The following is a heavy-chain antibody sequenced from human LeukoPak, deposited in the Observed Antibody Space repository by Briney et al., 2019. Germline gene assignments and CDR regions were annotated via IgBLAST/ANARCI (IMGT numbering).Heavy chain of an antibody. Sequence: GGSLRLSCAASGFTFSSYAMSWVRQAPGKGLEWVSAISGTGGSTYCADSVKGRFTISRDNSKNPLYLQMNSLRAEDTAVYYCAKDLISSGWYGCRFDPWGQGTLVTVSS. V-gene: IGHV3-23*01. J-gene: IGHJ5*02. CDR2: ISGTGGST. CDR1: GFTFSSYA. CDR3: AKDLISSGWYGCRFDP. D-gene: IGHD6-19*01.